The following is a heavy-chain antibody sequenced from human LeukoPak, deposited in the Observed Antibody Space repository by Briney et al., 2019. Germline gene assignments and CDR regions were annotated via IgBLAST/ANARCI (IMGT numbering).Heavy chain of an antibody. CDR2: IIPIFGTA. V-gene: IGHV1-69*13. D-gene: IGHD6-25*01. J-gene: IGHJ6*03. Sequence: EASVKVSCKASGGTFSSYAISWVRQAPGQGLEWMGGIIPIFGTANYAQKFQGRLTITADESTTTAYMELSSLRSDDTAIYYCGLSGNYYYYYMDVWGKGTTVTISS. CDR1: GGTFSSYA. CDR3: GLSGNYYYYYMDV.